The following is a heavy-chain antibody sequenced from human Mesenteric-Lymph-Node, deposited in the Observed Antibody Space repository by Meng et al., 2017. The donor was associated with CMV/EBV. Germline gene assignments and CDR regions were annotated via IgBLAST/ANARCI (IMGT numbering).Heavy chain of an antibody. D-gene: IGHD3-10*01. CDR3: GKDLKGSYSLDY. CDR2: IQYDGSNK. CDR1: GFTFRNYA. J-gene: IGHJ4*02. V-gene: IGHV3-30*02. Sequence: GESLKISCAASGFTFRNYAMHWVRQAPGKGLEWVALIQYDGSNKYHADSVKGRFTISRDNSKNTLYLQMNSLRAEDTAVYYCGKDLKGSYSLDYWGQGTLVTVSS.